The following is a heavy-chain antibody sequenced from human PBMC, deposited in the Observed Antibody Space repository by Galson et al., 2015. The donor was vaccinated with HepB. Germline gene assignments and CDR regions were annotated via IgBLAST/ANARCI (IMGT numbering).Heavy chain of an antibody. D-gene: IGHD4-17*01. CDR1: GFTFSSSW. Sequence: SLRLSCAASGFTFSSSWMHWARQDPGKGLVWVSGINSDGSNTKYADSVKGRFTISRDNARNTLSLQMNNLRVEDTAVYYCARDTTNTTDYHFDYWGQGSLVTVSS. V-gene: IGHV3-74*01. CDR2: INSDGSNT. J-gene: IGHJ4*02. CDR3: ARDTTNTTDYHFDY.